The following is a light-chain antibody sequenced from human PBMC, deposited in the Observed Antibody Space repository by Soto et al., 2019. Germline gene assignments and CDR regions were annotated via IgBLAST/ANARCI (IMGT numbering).Light chain of an antibody. CDR1: QSLLHSNGYNY. CDR3: RDALRPTAK. V-gene: IGKV2-28*01. CDR2: LGS. J-gene: IGKJ1*01. Sequence: IVMTQSPLSLPVTPGEPASISCRSSQSLLHSNGYNYLDWYLQKPGQSPQLLIYLGSNRASGVPDRYSCSGSGIDYTLKISRAEAEHVGVCYCRDALRPTAKFGRGNKGEIK.